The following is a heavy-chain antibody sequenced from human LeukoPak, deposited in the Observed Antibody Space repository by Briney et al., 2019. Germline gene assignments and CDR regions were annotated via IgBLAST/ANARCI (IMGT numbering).Heavy chain of an antibody. CDR1: GFTFSSYE. J-gene: IGHJ4*02. V-gene: IGHV3-48*03. CDR2: ISSSGSTI. Sequence: PGGSLRLSCAASGFTFSSYEMNWVRQAPGKGLEWVSYISSSGSTIYYADSVKGRFTISRDSAKNSLYLQMNSLRAEDTAVYYCARATYYYDSSGYPFLDYWGQGTLVTVSS. D-gene: IGHD3-22*01. CDR3: ARATYYYDSSGYPFLDY.